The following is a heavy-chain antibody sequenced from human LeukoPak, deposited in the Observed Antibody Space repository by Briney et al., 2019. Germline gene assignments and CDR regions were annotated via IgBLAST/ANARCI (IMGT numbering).Heavy chain of an antibody. CDR2: INTNTGNP. CDR3: AGSIGPGPRIIGDSSGYSYAYDY. CDR1: GYTFTSYA. Sequence: ASVKVSCKASGYTFTSYAMNWVRQAPGQGLEGMGWINTNTGNPTYAQGFTGRFVFSLDTSVSTAYLQISSLKAEDTAVYYCAGSIGPGPRIIGDSSGYSYAYDYWGQGTLVTVSS. D-gene: IGHD3-22*01. J-gene: IGHJ4*02. V-gene: IGHV7-4-1*02.